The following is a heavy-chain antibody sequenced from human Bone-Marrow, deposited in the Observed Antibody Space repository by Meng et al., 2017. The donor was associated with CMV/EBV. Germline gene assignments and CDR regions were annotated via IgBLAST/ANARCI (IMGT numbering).Heavy chain of an antibody. J-gene: IGHJ4*02. CDR1: GGSISSYY. Sequence: SETLSLTCTGSGGSISSYYWSWIRQPPGKGLEWIGYIYYSGSTNYNPSLKSRVTISVDTSKNQFSLKLSSVTAADTAVYYCAREVRKRWLQLHYFDYWGQGTLVTVSS. CDR2: IYYSGST. V-gene: IGHV4-59*01. D-gene: IGHD5-24*01. CDR3: AREVRKRWLQLHYFDY.